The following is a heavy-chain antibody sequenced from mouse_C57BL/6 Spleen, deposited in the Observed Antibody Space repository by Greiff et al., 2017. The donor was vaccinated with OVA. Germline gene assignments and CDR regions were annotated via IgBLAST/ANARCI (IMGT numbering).Heavy chain of an antibody. Sequence: DVKLVESVAELVRPGASVKLSCTASGFNIKNTYMHWVKQRPEQGLEWIGRIDPANGNTKYAPQFQGKATITADTSSNTAYLQLSSLTSEDTAIYYGASLPYCYGTGCWGQGTTLTVAS. CDR3: ASLPYCYGTGC. CDR2: IDPANGNT. V-gene: IGHV14-3*01. D-gene: IGHD1-1*01. CDR1: GFNIKNTY. J-gene: IGHJ2*01.